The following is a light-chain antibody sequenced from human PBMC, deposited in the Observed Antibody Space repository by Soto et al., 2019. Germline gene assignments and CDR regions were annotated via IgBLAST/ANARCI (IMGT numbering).Light chain of an antibody. CDR2: SAS. Sequence: DIQMTQSPSTLSASVGDRVIITCRASQSVSGWSAWYRQKPGKAPELLIYSASTLETGVPSRFSGSGSGTDFTLTVSSLQREDFATYYCQQYERYPLTFGGGTKVEIK. J-gene: IGKJ4*01. CDR3: QQYERYPLT. V-gene: IGKV1-5*03. CDR1: QSVSGW.